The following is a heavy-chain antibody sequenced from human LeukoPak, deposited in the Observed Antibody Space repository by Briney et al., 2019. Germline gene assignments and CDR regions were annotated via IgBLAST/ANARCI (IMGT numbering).Heavy chain of an antibody. CDR2: INSDGSGT. J-gene: IGHJ6*02. CDR1: GFTFSSYW. D-gene: IGHD6-13*01. Sequence: PGGSLRLSCAASGFTFSSYWMHWVRQAPGKGLVWVSRINSDGSGTTYADSVKGRFTISRDNSKNTLYLQMSSLRAEDTALYYCARGQPPSYYDMDVWGQGTTVTVSS. CDR3: ARGQPPSYYDMDV. V-gene: IGHV3-74*01.